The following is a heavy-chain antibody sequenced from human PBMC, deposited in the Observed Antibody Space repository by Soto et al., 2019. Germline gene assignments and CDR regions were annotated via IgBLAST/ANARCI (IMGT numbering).Heavy chain of an antibody. J-gene: IGHJ3*02. CDR3: ARDLYYDSTGDAFDI. V-gene: IGHV3-66*01. Sequence: PGGSLRLSCAASGFTVSSNYMSWVRQAPGKGLYLVSVIYSGGSTFYADSVKGRFTISRDNSNNTLYLQMNSLRAEDMAVYYCARDLYYDSTGDAFDIWGQGTMLTVSS. CDR2: IYSGGST. D-gene: IGHD3-22*01. CDR1: GFTVSSNY.